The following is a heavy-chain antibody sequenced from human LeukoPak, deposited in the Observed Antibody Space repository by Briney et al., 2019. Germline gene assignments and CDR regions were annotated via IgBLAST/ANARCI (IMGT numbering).Heavy chain of an antibody. J-gene: IGHJ6*02. Sequence: PGASVKVSCKAPGDTLTRNNMHWVRQAPGQGLEWMAIINLSDGSITYAQKLQGRVTMTSVTSTNTAYMELSSLRSEDTAVYYCARDRASSGSYTYYYYGMDVWGQGTTVTASS. CDR3: ARDRASSGSYTYYYYGMDV. D-gene: IGHD3-22*01. CDR1: GDTLTRNN. V-gene: IGHV1-46*01. CDR2: INLSDGSI.